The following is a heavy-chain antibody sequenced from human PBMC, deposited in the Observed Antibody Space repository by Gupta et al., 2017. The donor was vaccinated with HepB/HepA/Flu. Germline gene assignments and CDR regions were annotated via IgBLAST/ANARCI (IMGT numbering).Heavy chain of an antibody. CDR1: GYNFIGYS. J-gene: IGHJ6*02. D-gene: IGHD3-10*01. CDR2: INGGNDKS. V-gene: IGHV1-3*01. CDR3: ARVRGEGYYYGMDV. Sequence: GYNFIGYSIHWVCQAPGQSLEWMGWINGGNDKSEYSQKFQGRVIFTRDTSASTAYMELSSLRSEDTAVYFCARVRGEGYYYGMDVWGQGTTVTVSS.